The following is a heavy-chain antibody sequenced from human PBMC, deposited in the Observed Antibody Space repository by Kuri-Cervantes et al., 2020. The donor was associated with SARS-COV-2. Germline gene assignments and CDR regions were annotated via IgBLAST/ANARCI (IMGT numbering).Heavy chain of an antibody. D-gene: IGHD3-3*01. CDR1: GFSLSRYT. CDR3: ARDGACDFWSGYYTQHKRKYYYYYMDV. J-gene: IGHJ6*03. V-gene: IGHV3-21*01. Sequence: GGSLRLSCAASGFSLSRYTMNWVRQAPGKALEWVSSISGSGSYIYYADSVKGRFTISKESGENSLYLHMNSLRGDDTAVYYCARDGACDFWSGYYTQHKRKYYYYYMDVWGKGTTVTVSS. CDR2: ISGSGSYI.